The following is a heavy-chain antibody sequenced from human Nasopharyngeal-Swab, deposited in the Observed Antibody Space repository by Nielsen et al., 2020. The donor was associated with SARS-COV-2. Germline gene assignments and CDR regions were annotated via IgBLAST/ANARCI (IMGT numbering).Heavy chain of an antibody. D-gene: IGHD5-24*01. Sequence: SVKVSCKPSGYTFTDYYMHWVRQAPGQGLEWMGRIIPILGIPNYAQKFQGRLTLTADTSTTTAYMELSSLRSEDTAVYYCASPVEMSTTWGQGTLVTVSS. V-gene: IGHV1-69*02. CDR1: GYTFTDYY. CDR3: ASPVEMSTT. J-gene: IGHJ5*02. CDR2: IIPILGIP.